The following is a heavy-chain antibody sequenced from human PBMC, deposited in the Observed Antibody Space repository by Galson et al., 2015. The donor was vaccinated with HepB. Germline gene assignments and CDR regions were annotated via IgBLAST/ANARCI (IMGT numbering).Heavy chain of an antibody. CDR1: GLTFSSYG. Sequence: SLRLSCAASGLTFSSYGMYWVRQAPGKGLEWVAVIWYDGSIEYYRDSVRGRFTVSRDNSRNTLYLQVSSLRAEDTAVYYCARDLGFGLDYWGQGTLVTVSS. D-gene: IGHD3-16*01. CDR3: ARDLGFGLDY. V-gene: IGHV3-33*01. J-gene: IGHJ4*02. CDR2: IWYDGSIE.